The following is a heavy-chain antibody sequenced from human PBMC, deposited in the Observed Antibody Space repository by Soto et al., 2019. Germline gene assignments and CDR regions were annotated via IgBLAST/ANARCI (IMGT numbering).Heavy chain of an antibody. Sequence: QVQLQESGPGLVKPSETLSLTCTVSGGSISSYYWSWIRQPPGKGLEWIGYIYYSGSTNYNPSLKSRVTISVDTSKNQFSLKLSSVTAVDTAVYYCARGTNSSSWFLYYFDYWGQGTLVTVSS. CDR3: ARGTNSSSWFLYYFDY. CDR2: IYYSGST. J-gene: IGHJ4*02. CDR1: GGSISSYY. V-gene: IGHV4-59*01. D-gene: IGHD6-13*01.